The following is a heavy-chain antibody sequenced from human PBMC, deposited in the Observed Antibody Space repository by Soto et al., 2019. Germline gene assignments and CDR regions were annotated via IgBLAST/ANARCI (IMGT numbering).Heavy chain of an antibody. CDR3: ASNDCSGGNCHFDY. J-gene: IGHJ4*02. D-gene: IGHD2-15*01. CDR2: IYYSGST. V-gene: IGHV4-59*01. CDR1: GGSISSYY. Sequence: SETLSLTCTVSGGSISSYYWSWIRQPPGKGLEWIGYIYYSGSTNYNPSLKSRVTISVDTSKNQFSLKLSSVTAADTAVYYCASNDCSGGNCHFDYWGQGTLVTV.